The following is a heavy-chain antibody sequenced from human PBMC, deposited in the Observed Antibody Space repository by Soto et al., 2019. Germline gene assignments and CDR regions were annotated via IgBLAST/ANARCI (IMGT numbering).Heavy chain of an antibody. CDR3: ARVEVRICYYGMDV. J-gene: IGHJ6*02. D-gene: IGHD3-10*01. CDR2: INSDGSST. CDR1: GFTFSSYW. Sequence: GGSLRLSCAASGFTFSSYWMHWVRQAPGKGLVWVSRINSDGSSTSYADSVKGRFSISRDNGKDTLYLQMNSLRAEDTAVYYCARVEVRICYYGMDVWGQGTTVTVSS. V-gene: IGHV3-74*01.